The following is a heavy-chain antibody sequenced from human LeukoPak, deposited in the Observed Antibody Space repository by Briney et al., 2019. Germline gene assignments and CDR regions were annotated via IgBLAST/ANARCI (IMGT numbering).Heavy chain of an antibody. Sequence: ASETLSLTCTVSGYSISSGYYWGWIRQPPGKGLEWIGSIYHSGSTYYNPSLKSRVTISVDTSKNQFSLKLSSVTAADTAVYYCARVGGLPELNWFDPWGQGTLVTVSS. V-gene: IGHV4-38-2*02. CDR1: GYSISSGYY. J-gene: IGHJ5*02. CDR3: ARVGGLPELNWFDP. CDR2: IYHSGST. D-gene: IGHD3-3*01.